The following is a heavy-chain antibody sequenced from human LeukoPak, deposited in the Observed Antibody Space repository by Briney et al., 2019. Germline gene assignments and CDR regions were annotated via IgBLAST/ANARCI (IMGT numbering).Heavy chain of an antibody. D-gene: IGHD2-15*01. V-gene: IGHV1-8*01. Sequence: ASVKVSRKASGYTFTSYDINWVRQATGQGLEWMGWMNPNSGNTGYAQKFQGRVTMTRNTSISTAYMELSSLRSEDTAVYYCARGIDIGYCSGGSCYSKGSSAFDIWGQGTMVTVSS. CDR3: ARGIDIGYCSGGSCYSKGSSAFDI. CDR2: MNPNSGNT. J-gene: IGHJ3*02. CDR1: GYTFTSYD.